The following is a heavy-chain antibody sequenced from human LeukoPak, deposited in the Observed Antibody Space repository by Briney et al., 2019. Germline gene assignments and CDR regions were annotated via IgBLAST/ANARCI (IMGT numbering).Heavy chain of an antibody. Sequence: PSETLSLTCTVSGGSISSYYWSWIRQPAGKGLEWIGRIYTSGSTNYNPSLKSRVTMSVDTSKNQFSLNLSSVTAADTAVYYCARAGYYYDGSGYYYADYWGQGTLVTVSS. V-gene: IGHV4-4*07. CDR1: GGSISSYY. D-gene: IGHD3-22*01. CDR2: IYTSGST. CDR3: ARAGYYYDGSGYYYADY. J-gene: IGHJ4*02.